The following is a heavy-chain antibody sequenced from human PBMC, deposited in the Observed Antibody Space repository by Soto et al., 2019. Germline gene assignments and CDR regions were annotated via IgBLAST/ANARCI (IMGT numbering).Heavy chain of an antibody. CDR2: ISYDGSNK. V-gene: IGHV3-30-3*01. D-gene: IGHD6-13*01. CDR1: GFTFSSYA. J-gene: IGHJ6*02. CDR3: ARAPIAAAAPKQIDNYYYYYGMDV. Sequence: GGSLILSCAASGFTFSSYAMHWVRQAPGKGLEWVAVISYDGSNKYYADSVKGRFTISRDNSKNTLYLQMNSLRAEDTAVYYCARAPIAAAAPKQIDNYYYYYGMDVWGQGTTVTVSS.